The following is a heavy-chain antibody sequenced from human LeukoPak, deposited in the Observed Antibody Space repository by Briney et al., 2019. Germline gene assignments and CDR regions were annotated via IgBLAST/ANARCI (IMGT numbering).Heavy chain of an antibody. CDR2: IYPGDSDT. Sequence: GESLKISCKGSGYSFTSYWIGWARQMPGKGLEWMGIIYPGDSDTRYSPSFQGQVTISADKSISTAYLQWSSLKASDTAMYYCARPLDYYDSSGYYYDAFDIWGQGTMVTVSS. CDR1: GYSFTSYW. CDR3: ARPLDYYDSSGYYYDAFDI. V-gene: IGHV5-51*01. J-gene: IGHJ3*02. D-gene: IGHD3-22*01.